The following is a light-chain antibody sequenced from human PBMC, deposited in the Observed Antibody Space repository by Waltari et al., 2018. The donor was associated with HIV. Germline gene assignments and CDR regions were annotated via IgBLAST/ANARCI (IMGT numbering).Light chain of an antibody. CDR1: QSLLYGSNNKNY. CDR2: WAS. V-gene: IGKV4-1*01. Sequence: DVVMTQSPDSLTVSVGERATLNCKSSQSLLYGSNNKNYLAWYQQRPGHRPKLLIYWASTRQSGVPDRFSGSGSGTDFSLTISSLPAEDVAVYYCQQYYLVPYTFGQGTKLEIK. J-gene: IGKJ2*01. CDR3: QQYYLVPYT.